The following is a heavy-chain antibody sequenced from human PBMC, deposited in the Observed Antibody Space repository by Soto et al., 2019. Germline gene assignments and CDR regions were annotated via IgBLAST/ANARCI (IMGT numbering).Heavy chain of an antibody. CDR3: ARDLLTGTTDYYYYYGMDV. J-gene: IGHJ6*02. CDR2: INPSGGST. CDR1: GYTFTSYY. Sequence: WASVKVSCKASGYTFTSYYMHWVRQAPGQGLEWMGIINPSGGSTSYAQKFQGRVTMTRDTSTSTVYMELSSLRSEDTAVYYCARDLLTGTTDYYYYYGMDVWGQGTTVTVSS. V-gene: IGHV1-46*01. D-gene: IGHD1-20*01.